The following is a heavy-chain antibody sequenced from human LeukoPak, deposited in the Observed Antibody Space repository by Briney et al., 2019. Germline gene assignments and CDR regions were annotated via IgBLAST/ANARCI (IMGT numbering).Heavy chain of an antibody. CDR3: AKDRWYYGSGSYVDAFDM. V-gene: IGHV3-30*18. D-gene: IGHD3-10*01. Sequence: GGSLRLSCAASGFTFSSYGMHWVRQAPGKGLEWVAVISYDGSNKYYADSVKGRFTISRDNSKNTLYLQMNSLRAEDTAVYSCAKDRWYYGSGSYVDAFDMWGQGTMVTVSS. CDR1: GFTFSSYG. CDR2: ISYDGSNK. J-gene: IGHJ3*02.